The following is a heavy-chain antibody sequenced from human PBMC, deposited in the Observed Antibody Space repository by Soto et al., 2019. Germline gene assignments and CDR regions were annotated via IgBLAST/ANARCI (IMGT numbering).Heavy chain of an antibody. CDR3: TRGCSGYSSTWADS. D-gene: IGHD6-13*01. J-gene: IGHJ5*01. Sequence: SETLSLTCSVSGDSIRSYYWSWFRQPPGKGLEWIGYISHSGSTKYNPSLESRVTLSMATSRNAFSLKMTSVTAADTAVYYCTRGCSGYSSTWADSWAQRTLLTVSS. CDR1: GDSIRSYY. V-gene: IGHV4-59*01. CDR2: ISHSGST.